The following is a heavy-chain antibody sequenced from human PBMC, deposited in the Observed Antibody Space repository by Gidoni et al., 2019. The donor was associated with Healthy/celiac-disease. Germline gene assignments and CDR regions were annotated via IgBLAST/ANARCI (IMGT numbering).Heavy chain of an antibody. CDR3: AKAGPEEHIVVVNWYFDL. CDR1: GFTFSSYA. V-gene: IGHV3-23*01. J-gene: IGHJ2*01. CDR2: ISGSGGST. Sequence: EVQLLESGGGLVQPGGSLRLSCAASGFTFSSYAMSWVRQAPGKGLEWVSAISGSGGSTYYADSVKGRFTISRDNSKNTLYLQMNSLRAEDTAVYYCAKAGPEEHIVVVNWYFDLWGRGTLVTVSS. D-gene: IGHD2-21*01.